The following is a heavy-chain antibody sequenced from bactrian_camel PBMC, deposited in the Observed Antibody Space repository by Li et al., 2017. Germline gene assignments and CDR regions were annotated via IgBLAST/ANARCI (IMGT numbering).Heavy chain of an antibody. CDR3: AAATVCGSWLRVGSFAY. CDR2: ISSDGTT. V-gene: IGHV3S53*01. J-gene: IGHJ4*01. CDR1: GYIFSSCG. D-gene: IGHD6*01. Sequence: HVQLVESGGGSVQAGGSLTLSCAASGYIFSSCGMGWYRQAPGKERELVSTISSDGTTSYADSVKGRFTISQDNAKNTLYLQMNNLKPEDTGMYYCAAATVCGSWLRVGSFAYWGQGTQVTVS.